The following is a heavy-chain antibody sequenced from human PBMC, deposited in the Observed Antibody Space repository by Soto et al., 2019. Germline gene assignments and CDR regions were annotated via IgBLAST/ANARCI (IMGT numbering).Heavy chain of an antibody. V-gene: IGHV3-30*18. CDR2: ISYDGSNE. Sequence: QVQLVESGGGVVEPGRSLRLSCAGSGFTFSNYGLHWVRQAPGKGLEWVAAISYDGSNEHYADSVKGRFTISRDYSKKMLYLQMDSLRPEDTAVYYCAKDGAPRYCTRSSCHSAGAYWGQGTLVTVSS. J-gene: IGHJ4*02. D-gene: IGHD2-15*01. CDR1: GFTFSNYG. CDR3: AKDGAPRYCTRSSCHSAGAY.